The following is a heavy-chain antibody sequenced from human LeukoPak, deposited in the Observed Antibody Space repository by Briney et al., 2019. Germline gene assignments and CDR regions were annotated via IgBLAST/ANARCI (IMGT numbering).Heavy chain of an antibody. Sequence: SVKVSCKASGGTFSSYAISWVRQAPGQGLEWMGRIIPILGIANYAQKFQGRVTITADKSTSTAYMELSSLRSEDTAVYYCAREEMVTTQNDYWGQGTLVTVSS. CDR3: AREEMVTTQNDY. V-gene: IGHV1-69*04. J-gene: IGHJ4*02. D-gene: IGHD5-24*01. CDR1: GGTFSSYA. CDR2: IIPILGIA.